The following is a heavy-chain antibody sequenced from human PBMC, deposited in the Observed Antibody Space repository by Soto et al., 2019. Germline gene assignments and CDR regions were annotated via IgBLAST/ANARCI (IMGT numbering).Heavy chain of an antibody. Sequence: QVQLVESGGGVVQPGRSLRVSCAASGFIINNYAMHLVRQTPGKELEWLAVISYDGSHKHYADSVKGRFTISRDNSKNTLYLQMNKLTPGDSAVYYCARRQDFGGPHYYYGMEVWGQGTTVTVSS. CDR3: ARRQDFGGPHYYYGMEV. CDR1: GFIINNYA. CDR2: ISYDGSHK. D-gene: IGHD3-3*01. V-gene: IGHV3-30*04. J-gene: IGHJ6*02.